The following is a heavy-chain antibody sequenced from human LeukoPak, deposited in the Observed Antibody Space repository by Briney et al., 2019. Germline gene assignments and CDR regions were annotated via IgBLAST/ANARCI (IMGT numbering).Heavy chain of an antibody. V-gene: IGHV1-8*01. CDR1: GYTFTSYD. D-gene: IGHD6-19*01. Sequence: ASVKVSCKASGYTFTSYDINWVRQATGQGLEWMGWMNPNSGNTGYAQKFQGRVTMTRNTSISTAYMELSSLRSEDTAVYYCARSDFIAVAGTDYYYGMDVWGQGTTVTVSS. CDR3: ARSDFIAVAGTDYYYGMDV. CDR2: MNPNSGNT. J-gene: IGHJ6*02.